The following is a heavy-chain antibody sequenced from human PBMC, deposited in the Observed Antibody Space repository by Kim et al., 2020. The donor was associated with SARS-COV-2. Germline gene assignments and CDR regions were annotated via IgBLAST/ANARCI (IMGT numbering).Heavy chain of an antibody. J-gene: IGHJ1*01. D-gene: IGHD6-13*01. CDR3: ATWNANSWYQYFQH. V-gene: IGHV3-23*01. CDR1: GFTFSSQA. CDR2: ISGSADIT. Sequence: GGSLRLSCAASGFTFSSQAMSWVRQAPGKGLEWVSDISGSADITHYVESVKGRFTISRDNSKNTLYLQMNSLRAEDTALYYCATWNANSWYQYFQHWGQG.